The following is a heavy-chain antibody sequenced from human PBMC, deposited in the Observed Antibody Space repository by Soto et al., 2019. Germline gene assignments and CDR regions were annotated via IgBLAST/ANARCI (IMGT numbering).Heavy chain of an antibody. J-gene: IGHJ4*02. CDR1: GFTVSSNY. CDR3: ARGLAAANLYFDY. CDR2: IYSGGST. V-gene: IGHV3-53*01. D-gene: IGHD6-13*01. Sequence: GGSLRLSCAASGFTVSSNYMSWVRQAPGKGLEWVSVIYSGGSTYYADSVKGRFTISRDNSKNTLYLQMNSLRAEDTAVYYCARGLAAANLYFDYWGQGTLVTVSS.